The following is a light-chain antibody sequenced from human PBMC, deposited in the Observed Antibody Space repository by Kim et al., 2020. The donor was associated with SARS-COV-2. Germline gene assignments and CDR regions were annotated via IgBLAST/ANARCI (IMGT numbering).Light chain of an antibody. J-gene: IGKJ2*01. CDR2: SAS. CDR1: QNHYSY. V-gene: IGKV1-16*02. Sequence: SASFGERVPLTLPASQNHYSYFILFPPGPGIAPKSLVYSASTLGSGVLSKVSASRSGTDFSLTLRRLPPEDFATYYCQQYHLYPYTFGQGTKLEI. CDR3: QQYHLYPYT.